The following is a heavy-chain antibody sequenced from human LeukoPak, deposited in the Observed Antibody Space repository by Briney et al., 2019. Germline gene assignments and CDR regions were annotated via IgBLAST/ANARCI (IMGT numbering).Heavy chain of an antibody. CDR2: ISSNGGST. Sequence: GGSLRLSCAASGFTFSSYAMHRVRQAPGKGLEYVSAISSNGGSTYYANSVKGRFTISRDNSKNTLYLQMGSLRAEDMAVYYCARVSITMVRGVTVGYYYGMDVWGQGTTVTVSS. CDR1: GFTFSSYA. V-gene: IGHV3-64*01. J-gene: IGHJ6*02. CDR3: ARVSITMVRGVTVGYYYGMDV. D-gene: IGHD3-10*01.